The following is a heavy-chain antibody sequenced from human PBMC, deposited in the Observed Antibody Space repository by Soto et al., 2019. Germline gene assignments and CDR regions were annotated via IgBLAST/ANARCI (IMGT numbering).Heavy chain of an antibody. Sequence: TLSLTCTVSGGSVSSFHWSWIRRSPGKGLEWIGYVFYTGNTKYNPALKRRVTISVDTSKKQFSLKLSSVSAADTGLYYCARSYSGTFYGYDIWGQGILVTVSS. CDR1: GGSVSSFH. J-gene: IGHJ4*02. CDR3: ARSYSGTFYGYDI. CDR2: VFYTGNT. V-gene: IGHV4-59*02. D-gene: IGHD1-26*01.